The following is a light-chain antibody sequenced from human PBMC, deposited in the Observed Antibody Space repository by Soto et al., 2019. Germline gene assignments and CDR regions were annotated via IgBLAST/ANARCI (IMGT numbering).Light chain of an antibody. J-gene: IGKJ5*01. Sequence: ETVMTQSPATLSVSPGGRATLSCRAGQSIFNYLAWYQQKPGQAPRLLIYDASNRATGIPARFSGSGSGTDFTLTISSLEPEDFAVYYCQQRYSWITFGQGTRLEIK. V-gene: IGKV3-11*01. CDR2: DAS. CDR1: QSIFNY. CDR3: QQRYSWIT.